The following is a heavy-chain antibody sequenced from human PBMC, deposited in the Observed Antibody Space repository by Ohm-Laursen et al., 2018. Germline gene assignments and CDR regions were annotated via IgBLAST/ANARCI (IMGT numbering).Heavy chain of an antibody. CDR1: GFTFSSYG. Sequence: SLRLSCAASGFTFSSYGMHWVRQAPGKGLEWVSVISGSGGTTYYADSVKGRFTISRDNSKNTLSLQMNSLRAEDTAVYYCAKFPRRDGYSDHFDYWGQGTLVTVSS. J-gene: IGHJ4*02. V-gene: IGHV3-23*01. D-gene: IGHD5-24*01. CDR3: AKFPRRDGYSDHFDY. CDR2: ISGSGGTT.